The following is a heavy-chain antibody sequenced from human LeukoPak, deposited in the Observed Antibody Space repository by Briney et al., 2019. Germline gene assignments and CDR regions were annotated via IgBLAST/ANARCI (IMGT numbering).Heavy chain of an antibody. CDR1: GGSSSSGNSY. CDR2: IYPSGTT. J-gene: IGHJ4*02. Sequence: PSETLSLTCTVSGGSSSSGNSYWTWIRQPAGKELEWIGLIYPSGTTNYNPSLKSRLTISLDTSKNQFSLRLTSVTAADTAIYYCAREFHYWGQGTLVTVSS. CDR3: AREFHY. V-gene: IGHV4-61*02.